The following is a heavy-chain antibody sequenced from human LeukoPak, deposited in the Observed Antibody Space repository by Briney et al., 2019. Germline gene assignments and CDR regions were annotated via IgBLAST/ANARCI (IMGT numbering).Heavy chain of an antibody. Sequence: SQTLSLTCTVSGGSISSGGYYWSWVRQHPGKGLEWIGYIYYSGSTYYNPSLKSRVTISVDTSKNQFSLKLSSVTAADTAVYYCAREHSGYHFDYWGQGTLVTVSS. CDR3: AREHSGYHFDY. CDR1: GGSISSGGYY. V-gene: IGHV4-31*03. CDR2: IYYSGST. D-gene: IGHD3-22*01. J-gene: IGHJ4*02.